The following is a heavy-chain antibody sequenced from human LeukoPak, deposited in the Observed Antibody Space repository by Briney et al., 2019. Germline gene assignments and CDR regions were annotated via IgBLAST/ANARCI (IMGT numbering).Heavy chain of an antibody. Sequence: GRSLRLSCAASGFTFDDYAMHWVRQAPGKGLEWVSGISWNSGSIGYADSVEGRFTISRDNAKNSLYLQMNSLRAEDTALYYCAKGVDSSGYYSNWFDPWGQGTLVTVSS. D-gene: IGHD3-22*01. CDR3: AKGVDSSGYYSNWFDP. CDR2: ISWNSGSI. V-gene: IGHV3-9*01. CDR1: GFTFDDYA. J-gene: IGHJ5*02.